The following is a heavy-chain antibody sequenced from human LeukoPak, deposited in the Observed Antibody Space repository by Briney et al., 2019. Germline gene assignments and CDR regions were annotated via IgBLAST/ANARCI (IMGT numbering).Heavy chain of an antibody. D-gene: IGHD6-6*01. CDR1: GYTFTGYY. J-gene: IGHJ4*02. Sequence: ASVKVSCKASGYTFTGYYMHWVRQAPGQGLEWMGRINPNSGGTNYAQKFQGRVTMTRDTSISTAYMELSRLRSEDTAVYYCARNAGFASSSYYFDYWGQGTLVTVSS. V-gene: IGHV1-2*06. CDR2: INPNSGGT. CDR3: ARNAGFASSSYYFDY.